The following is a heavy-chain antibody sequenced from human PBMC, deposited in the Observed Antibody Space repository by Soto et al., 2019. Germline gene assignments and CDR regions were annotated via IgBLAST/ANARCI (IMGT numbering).Heavy chain of an antibody. CDR2: IYWDDDT. Sequence: QITLKESGPTLVKPTQTLTLTCTFSGFSLRSSGVGVGWIRQPPGKALEWLALIYWDDDTRYRPSLKRRITITKDTSKNQVVLTMTNMDPVDTATYYCAHGSVVFDYWGQGTLVTVSS. CDR1: GFSLRSSGVG. D-gene: IGHD3-22*01. J-gene: IGHJ4*02. CDR3: AHGSVVFDY. V-gene: IGHV2-5*02.